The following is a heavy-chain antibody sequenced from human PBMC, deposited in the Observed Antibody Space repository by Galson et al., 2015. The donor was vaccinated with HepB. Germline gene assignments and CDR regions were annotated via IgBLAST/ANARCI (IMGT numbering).Heavy chain of an antibody. J-gene: IGHJ6*03. Sequence: SLRLSCAASGFTFSNAWMSWVRQAPGKGLEWVGRIKSKTDGGTTDYAAPVKGRFTISRENAKNSLYLQMNSLRAGDTAVYYCARARAGKWLFGGGWYYMDVWGKGTTVTVSS. V-gene: IGHV3-15*01. CDR1: GFTFSNAW. D-gene: IGHD3-22*01. CDR2: IKSKTDGGTT. CDR3: ARARAGKWLFGGGWYYMDV.